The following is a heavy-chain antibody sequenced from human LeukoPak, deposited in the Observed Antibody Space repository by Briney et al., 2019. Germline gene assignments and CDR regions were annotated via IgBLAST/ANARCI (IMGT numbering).Heavy chain of an antibody. V-gene: IGHV3-30*18. CDR3: AKVRYSSSWYPSRIDY. J-gene: IGHJ4*02. Sequence: GGSLRLSCAASGFTFSSYGMHWVRQAPGKGLEWVAVISYDGSNKYYADSVKGRFTISRDNSKNTLYLQMNSLRAEDTAVYYCAKVRYSSSWYPSRIDYWGQGTLVTVSS. CDR2: ISYDGSNK. D-gene: IGHD6-13*01. CDR1: GFTFSSYG.